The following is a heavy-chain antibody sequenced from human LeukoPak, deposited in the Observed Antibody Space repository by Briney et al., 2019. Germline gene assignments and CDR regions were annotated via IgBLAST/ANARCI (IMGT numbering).Heavy chain of an antibody. V-gene: IGHV3-21*01. D-gene: IGHD1-1*01. CDR3: ARDTSRNDLDY. J-gene: IGHJ4*02. Sequence: GGSLRLSCAASGFTFSSYSMNWVRQAPGKGLEWVSSISSSSYIYYADSVKGRFTISRDNAKNSLYPQMNSLRAEDTAVYYCARDTSRNDLDYWGQGALVTVSS. CDR2: ISSSSYI. CDR1: GFTFSSYS.